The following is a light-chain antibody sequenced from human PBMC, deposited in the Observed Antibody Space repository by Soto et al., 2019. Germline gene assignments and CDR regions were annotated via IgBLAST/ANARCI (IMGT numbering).Light chain of an antibody. Sequence: SYELTQPPSVSVAPGQTARVTCGGNNIGSKSVYWYHQKPGQAPVLVVYDDTDRPSGIPERFSGSNSGNTATLTISRVEAGDEADYYCQVFDSRSDRVVFGGGTQLTLL. V-gene: IGLV3-21*02. J-gene: IGLJ2*01. CDR1: NIGSKS. CDR3: QVFDSRSDRVV. CDR2: DDT.